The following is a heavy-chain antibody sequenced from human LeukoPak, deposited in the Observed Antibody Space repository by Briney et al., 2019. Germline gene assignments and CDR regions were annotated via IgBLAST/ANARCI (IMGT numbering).Heavy chain of an antibody. CDR3: ARGLRMSSWYGGNWFDP. CDR2: IYHSGST. CDR1: GGSISSSNW. Sequence: SGTLSLTCAVSGGSISSSNWWSWVRQPPGKGLEWIGEIYHSGSTNYNPSLKSRVTISVDTSKNQFSLKLSSVTAADTAVYYCARGLRMSSWYGGNWFDPWGQGTLVTVSS. V-gene: IGHV4-4*02. D-gene: IGHD6-13*01. J-gene: IGHJ5*02.